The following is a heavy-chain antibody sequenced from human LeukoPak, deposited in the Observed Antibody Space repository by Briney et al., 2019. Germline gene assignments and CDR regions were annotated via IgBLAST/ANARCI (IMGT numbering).Heavy chain of an antibody. CDR2: IFYSGST. V-gene: IGHV4-59*01. CDR3: ARGRDGYRFPIDY. J-gene: IGHJ4*02. D-gene: IGHD5-24*01. CDR1: GGSISSYY. Sequence: PSETLSLTCTVSGGSISSYYWSWIRQPPGKGLEWIGYIFYSGSTNYNPSLKSRVTMSVDTSKNQFSLTLISVTAADTAVYYCARGRDGYRFPIDYWGQGTLVTVSS.